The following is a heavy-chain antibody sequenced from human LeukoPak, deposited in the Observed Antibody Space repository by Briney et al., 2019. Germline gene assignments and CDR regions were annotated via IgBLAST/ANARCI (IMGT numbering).Heavy chain of an antibody. J-gene: IGHJ4*02. Sequence: GGSLRLSCAASGFTFSHFAMSWVRQAPGKGLQWVSTISGSGNKTYDADSVKGRFTISRDNSKNTLYLQMTGLRAEDTAVYYCAKLKRVGIARFDDWGQGILVTVSS. CDR1: GFTFSHFA. CDR2: ISGSGNKT. D-gene: IGHD3-10*01. V-gene: IGHV3-23*01. CDR3: AKLKRVGIARFDD.